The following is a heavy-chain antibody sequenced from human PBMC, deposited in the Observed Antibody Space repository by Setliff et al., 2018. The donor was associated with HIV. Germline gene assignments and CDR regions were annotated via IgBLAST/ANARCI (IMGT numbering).Heavy chain of an antibody. V-gene: IGHV4-39*07. CDR1: GDSISSGGFY. CDR3: ARAFGTKYYFDY. Sequence: SETLSLTCTVSGDSISSGGFYWSWIRQHPGKGLEWIGSGFHSGSPYYNPSLKSRVTISIDTSKNQFSLKLTSVTAADTAVYYCARAFGTKYYFDYWGQGTLVTVSS. CDR2: GFHSGSP. J-gene: IGHJ4*02. D-gene: IGHD1-7*01.